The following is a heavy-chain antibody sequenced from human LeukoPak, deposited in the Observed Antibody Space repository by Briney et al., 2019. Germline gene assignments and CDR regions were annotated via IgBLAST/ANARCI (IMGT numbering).Heavy chain of an antibody. D-gene: IGHD2-2*01. J-gene: IGHJ6*03. CDR2: IIPIFGTA. CDR1: GGTFSSYA. CDR3: ARDVRVVVPAAIGYYYYYYMDV. V-gene: IGHV1-69*13. Sequence: SVKVSCKASGGTFSSYAISWVRQAPGQGLEWMGGIIPIFGTANYAQKFQGRVTLTADESTRTAYMELSSLRSEDTAVYYCARDVRVVVPAAIGYYYYYYMDVWGKGTTVTVSS.